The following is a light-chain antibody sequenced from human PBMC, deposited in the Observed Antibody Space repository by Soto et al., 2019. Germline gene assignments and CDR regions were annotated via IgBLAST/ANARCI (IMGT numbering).Light chain of an antibody. CDR1: STDVHGYKF. V-gene: IGLV2-14*01. Sequence: QAVVTQPASVSGSLGQSITISCAGTSTDVHGYKFVSWYQQHPHKAPKLIIFEVNNRPSGISSRFSGSKSGDTASLTISGLQAEDEADYYCCSYTTSGTLGVFGTGTKLTVL. CDR3: CSYTTSGTLGV. J-gene: IGLJ1*01. CDR2: EVN.